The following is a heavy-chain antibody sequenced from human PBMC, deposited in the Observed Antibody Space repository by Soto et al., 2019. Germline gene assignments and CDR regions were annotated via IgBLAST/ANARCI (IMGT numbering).Heavy chain of an antibody. CDR1: GFTFSSYA. Sequence: EVQLLESGGGLVQPGGSLRLSCAASGFTFSSYAMSWVRQAPGKGLEWVSAISGSGGSTYYADSVKGRFTISRDNSKNKLDLQMTSRRAEDTAVYYCAKDRVVVAGGGYWGQGTLVTVSS. J-gene: IGHJ4*02. D-gene: IGHD6-19*01. CDR2: ISGSGGST. CDR3: AKDRVVVAGGGY. V-gene: IGHV3-23*01.